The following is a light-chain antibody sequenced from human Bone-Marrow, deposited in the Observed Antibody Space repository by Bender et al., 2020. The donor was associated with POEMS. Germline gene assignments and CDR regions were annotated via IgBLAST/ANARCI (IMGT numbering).Light chain of an antibody. CDR3: VAWDASLNGWV. Sequence: QSALTQPASVSGSPGQSITISCTGTRRDIGGYTYVSWYQQHPGKAPKLIIFDVYKRPSGVPGRFSGSKSGTSASLAITGLQSDDEAIYFCVAWDASLNGWVFGGGTKLTVL. V-gene: IGLV2-14*01. CDR1: RRDIGGYTY. J-gene: IGLJ3*02. CDR2: DVY.